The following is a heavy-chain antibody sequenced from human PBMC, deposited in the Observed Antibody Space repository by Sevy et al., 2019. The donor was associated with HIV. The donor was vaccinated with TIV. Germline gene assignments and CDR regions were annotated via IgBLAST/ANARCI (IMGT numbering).Heavy chain of an antibody. CDR3: ARLSWYSSGGFWFDP. J-gene: IGHJ5*02. CDR2: IYYSGNT. Sequence: SETLSLTCTVSGGSISSSNYYWGWIRQPPGKGLEWIGSIYYSGNTYYNPSLKSRVTISLDTSKNQFSLKVSPVTAADAAVFYCARLSWYSSGGFWFDPWGHGTLVTVSS. D-gene: IGHD6-19*01. CDR1: GGSISSSNYY. V-gene: IGHV4-39*01.